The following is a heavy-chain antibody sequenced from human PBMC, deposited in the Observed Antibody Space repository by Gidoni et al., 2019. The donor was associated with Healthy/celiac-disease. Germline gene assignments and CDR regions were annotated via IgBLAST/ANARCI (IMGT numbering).Heavy chain of an antibody. CDR1: AGSFSGYY. CDR2: INHSGST. D-gene: IGHD2-21*01. CDR3: AGGVGIRALLYYGMDV. J-gene: IGHJ6*02. V-gene: IGHV4-34*01. Sequence: QVQLQQWGSGLLKPSETLSLTCAVYAGSFSGYYWSWIRQPPGKGLEWIGEINHSGSTNYNPSLKSRVTISVDTSKNQFSLKLSSVTAADTAVYYCAGGVGIRALLYYGMDVWGQGTTVTVSS.